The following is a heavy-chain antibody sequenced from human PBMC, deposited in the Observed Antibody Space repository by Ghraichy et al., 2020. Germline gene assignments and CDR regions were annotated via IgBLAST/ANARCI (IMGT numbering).Heavy chain of an antibody. CDR1: GFIFNSYW. CDR2: IKQDGNEK. J-gene: IGHJ4*02. D-gene: IGHD3-9*01. CDR3: AKIDDY. V-gene: IGHV3-7*03. Sequence: GGSLRLSCAVSGFIFNSYWMTWVRQAPGKGLEWVANIKQDGNEKYYVDSVKGRFTISRDNAKNSLYLQMDCLRPEDTAIYYCAKIDDYWGQGTLVTVSS.